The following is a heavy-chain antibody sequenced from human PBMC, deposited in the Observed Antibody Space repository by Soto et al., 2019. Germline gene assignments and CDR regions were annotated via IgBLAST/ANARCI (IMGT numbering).Heavy chain of an antibody. Sequence: PSETLSLTCTVSGGSISSGDYYWILIRQPPGKGLEWIGYIYYSGSTYYNPSLKSRVTISVDTSKNQFSLKLSSVTAADTAVYYCARVWRGPALFDYWGQGTLVTVSS. CDR1: GGSISSGDYY. D-gene: IGHD3-16*01. CDR2: IYYSGST. J-gene: IGHJ4*02. CDR3: ARVWRGPALFDY. V-gene: IGHV4-30-4*01.